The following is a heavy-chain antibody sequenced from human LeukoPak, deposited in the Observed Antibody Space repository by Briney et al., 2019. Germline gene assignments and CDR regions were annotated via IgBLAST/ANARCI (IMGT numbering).Heavy chain of an antibody. J-gene: IGHJ6*02. CDR1: GFTFSSYA. V-gene: IGHV3-30-3*02. CDR2: ISYDGSNK. CDR3: AKPRTALCSSTSCFEGEYYYYYYGMDV. Sequence: GGSLRLSCAASGFTFSSYAMHWVRQAPGKGLEWVAVISYDGSNKYYADSVKGRFTISRDNSKNTLYLQMNSLRAEDTAVYYCAKPRTALCSSTSCFEGEYYYYYYGMDVWGQGTTVTVSS. D-gene: IGHD2-2*01.